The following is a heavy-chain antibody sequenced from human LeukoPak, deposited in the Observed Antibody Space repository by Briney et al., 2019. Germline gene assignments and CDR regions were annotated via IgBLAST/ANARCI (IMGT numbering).Heavy chain of an antibody. CDR1: GFTFSSYG. CDR2: ISGSGGST. CDR3: AKERTGRGWFDP. J-gene: IGHJ5*02. D-gene: IGHD3-10*01. Sequence: GGSLRLSCAASGFTFSSYGMSWVRQAPGKGLEWVSAISGSGGSTFYADSVKGRFTISRDNSKNTLYLQMNSLRAEDTAVYYCAKERTGRGWFDPWGQGTLVTVSS. V-gene: IGHV3-23*01.